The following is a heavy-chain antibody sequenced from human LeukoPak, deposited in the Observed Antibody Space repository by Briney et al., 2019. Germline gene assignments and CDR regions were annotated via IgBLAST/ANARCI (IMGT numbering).Heavy chain of an antibody. CDR1: GFTFDEYA. CDR2: ISWNSGSV. J-gene: IGHJ4*02. CDR3: AKDMAHIAAAPGDY. Sequence: AGGSLRLSCAACGFTFDEYAMHWVRRAPGKGLEWVSGISWNSGSVVYADSVKGRFTTSRDNAKNSLYLQMSSLRSEDTALYDCAKDMAHIAAAPGDYWGQGTLVTVSS. V-gene: IGHV3-9*01. D-gene: IGHD6-13*01.